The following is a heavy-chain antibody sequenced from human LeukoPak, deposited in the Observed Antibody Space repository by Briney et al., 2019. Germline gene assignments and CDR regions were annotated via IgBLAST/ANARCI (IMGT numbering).Heavy chain of an antibody. CDR2: ISYSGST. J-gene: IGHJ4*02. Sequence: SETLSLTCTVSGGSISNYYWSWIRQSPGKGLEWIGYISYSGSTSYNPSLKSRVTMSVDTSKNQLSLKVNSVTAADTAVYYCARGEPVDYWGQGTLVTVSS. CDR1: GGSISNYY. D-gene: IGHD1-14*01. V-gene: IGHV4-59*01. CDR3: ARGEPVDY.